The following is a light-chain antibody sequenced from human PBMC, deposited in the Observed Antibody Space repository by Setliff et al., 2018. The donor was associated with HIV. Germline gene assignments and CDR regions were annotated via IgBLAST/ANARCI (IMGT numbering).Light chain of an antibody. CDR2: EVN. CDR1: SSDVGSPLSS. CDR3: CSHAGSYTLV. V-gene: IGLV2-23*02. Sequence: QSALTQPASVSGSPGQSINISCTGSSSDVGSPLSSVSWYQQNPGEVPKLIIYEVNKRPSGVPDRFSGSKSGNAASLTISGLQADDEADYYCCSHAGSYTLVVGGGTKVTVL. J-gene: IGLJ2*01.